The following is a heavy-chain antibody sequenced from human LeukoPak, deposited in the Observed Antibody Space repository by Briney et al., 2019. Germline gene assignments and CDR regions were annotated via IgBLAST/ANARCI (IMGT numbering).Heavy chain of an antibody. Sequence: GGSVRLSCAPSGFPLSRYRMHWAPHAPDKGREGVADIWYEGSNKYYADSVQGRLTLSRDNSKNTLYLQKNSLRAEDTAVYYCARGRYYYDSSGYSNAFDIWGQGTMVTVSS. CDR3: ARGRYYYDSSGYSNAFDI. D-gene: IGHD3-22*01. J-gene: IGHJ3*02. V-gene: IGHV3-33*08. CDR1: GFPLSRYR. CDR2: IWYEGSNK.